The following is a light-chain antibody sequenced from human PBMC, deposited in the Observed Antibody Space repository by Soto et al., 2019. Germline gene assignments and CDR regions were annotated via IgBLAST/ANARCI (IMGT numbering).Light chain of an antibody. CDR2: DAS. Sequence: EIVLTQSPATLSLSPGERATLSCRASQSVSSYLAWYQQKPGQAPRLLIYDASNRATGIPARFSGSGSGTDFTLTISSLEPEDFAVYYCQQRSNWRTFGRGTKVDI. V-gene: IGKV3-11*01. J-gene: IGKJ1*01. CDR3: QQRSNWRT. CDR1: QSVSSY.